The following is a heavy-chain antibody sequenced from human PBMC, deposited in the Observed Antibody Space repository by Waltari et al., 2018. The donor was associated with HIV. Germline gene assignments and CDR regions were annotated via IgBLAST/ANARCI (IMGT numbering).Heavy chain of an antibody. CDR1: GLRFRRSS. V-gene: IGHV3-48*04. CDR2: ISSSSSTI. Sequence: EVQLVESGGGLVQPGGSLRLCWAASGLRFRRSSRNWVRQAPGKGLEWVSYISSSSSTIYYADSVKGRFTISRDNAKNSLYLQMNSLRAEDTAVYYCARDDYGMDVWGQGTTVTVSS. CDR3: ARDDYGMDV. J-gene: IGHJ6*02.